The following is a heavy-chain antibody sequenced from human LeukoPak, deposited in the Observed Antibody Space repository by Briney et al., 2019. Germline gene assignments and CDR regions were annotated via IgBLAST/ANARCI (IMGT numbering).Heavy chain of an antibody. J-gene: IGHJ4*02. CDR1: RFTFSSYS. V-gene: IGHV3-21*01. CDR2: ISSSTSYI. CDR3: AREGAAGRDY. D-gene: IGHD6-13*01. Sequence: PGGSLRLSCAASRFTFSSYSMNWVRQAPGKGLEWVSSISSSTSYIYYADSVKGRFTISRDNAKNSLYLQMNSLRAEDTAVYYCAREGAAGRDYWGQGTLVTVSS.